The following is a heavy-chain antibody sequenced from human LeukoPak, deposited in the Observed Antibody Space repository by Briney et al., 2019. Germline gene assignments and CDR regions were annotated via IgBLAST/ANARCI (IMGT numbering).Heavy chain of an antibody. J-gene: IGHJ4*02. CDR3: VRRAYSHGYFDY. CDR2: ISGTSTTI. Sequence: GGSLRLSCAASGFTFSSSSMTWVRQAPGKGLEWVSYISGTSTTIYYADSVRGRFTISRDNAKNSLYLQMNILRAEDTAVYYCVRRAYSHGYFDYWGQGTVVTVSS. V-gene: IGHV3-48*04. D-gene: IGHD5-18*01. CDR1: GFTFSSSS.